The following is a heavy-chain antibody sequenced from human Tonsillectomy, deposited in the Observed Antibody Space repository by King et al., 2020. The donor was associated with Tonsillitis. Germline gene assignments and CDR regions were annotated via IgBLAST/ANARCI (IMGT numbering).Heavy chain of an antibody. Sequence: QLVQSGAEVKKPGSSVRISCKSYGGTFNSYSFSWLRQAPEQGLEWMGGVFPLFGRPNYAEKFQGRVTISADESEATAYMELTRLRSVDTAVFYCAASPFTTYDFHYWGQGTRVTVSS. CDR2: VFPLFGRP. CDR1: GGTFNSYS. V-gene: IGHV1-69*01. D-gene: IGHD3-16*01. J-gene: IGHJ4*02. CDR3: AASPFTTYDFHY.